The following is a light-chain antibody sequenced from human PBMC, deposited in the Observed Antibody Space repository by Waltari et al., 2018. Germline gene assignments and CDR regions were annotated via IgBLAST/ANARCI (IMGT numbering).Light chain of an antibody. CDR1: NIGSKS. J-gene: IGLJ1*01. V-gene: IGLV3-9*01. Sequence: SYELTDSISVSVALGQTAKISCGGDNIGSKSVHWYQQKPGQPPILVIYRDIRRPSGIPERFSGSNSGNTATLTISRARVVDEADYFCQVWASGTYIFAGGTKLTVL. CDR3: QVWASGTYI. CDR2: RDI.